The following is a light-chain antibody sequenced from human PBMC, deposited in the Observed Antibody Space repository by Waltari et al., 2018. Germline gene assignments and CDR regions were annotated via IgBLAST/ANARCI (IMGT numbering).Light chain of an antibody. CDR3: QQYGTLPRT. CDR1: QTLSSNS. V-gene: IGKV3-20*01. Sequence: ELVLTQSPATLSLSPGKSATLSCRASQTLSSNSLAWYQQKPGQAPQLIIYGSFNRATGIPDRFSGSGSGTDFTLTIIRLEPEDFAVYYCQQYGTLPRTFGQGTKVELK. J-gene: IGKJ1*01. CDR2: GSF.